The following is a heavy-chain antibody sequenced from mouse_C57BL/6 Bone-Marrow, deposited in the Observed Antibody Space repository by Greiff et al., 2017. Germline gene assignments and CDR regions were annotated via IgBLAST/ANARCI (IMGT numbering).Heavy chain of an antibody. Sequence: EVKLQESGAELVRPGASVKLSCTASGFNIKDYYMHWVKQRPEQGLEWIGWIDPENGDTEYASKFQGKATITVDTSYNTTYLQLSSLTSEDTAVYYCTRIAYWGQGTLVTVSA. CDR3: TRIAY. CDR2: IDPENGDT. V-gene: IGHV14-4*01. CDR1: GFNIKDYY. J-gene: IGHJ3*01.